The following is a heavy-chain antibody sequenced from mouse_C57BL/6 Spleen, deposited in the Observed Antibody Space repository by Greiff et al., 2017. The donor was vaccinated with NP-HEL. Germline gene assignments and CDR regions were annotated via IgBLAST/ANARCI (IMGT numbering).Heavy chain of an antibody. J-gene: IGHJ3*01. V-gene: IGHV1-59*01. D-gene: IGHD2-4*01. CDR3: AKSLNYDESAH. CDR2: IDPSDSYT. CDR1: GYTFTSYW. Sequence: QVQLQQPGAELVRPGTSVKLSCKASGYTFTSYWMHWVKQRPGQGLEWIGVIDPSDSYTNYNQKFKGKATLTVDTSSSTAYMQLSSLTSEDSAVYYCAKSLNYDESAHWGQGTLVTVSA.